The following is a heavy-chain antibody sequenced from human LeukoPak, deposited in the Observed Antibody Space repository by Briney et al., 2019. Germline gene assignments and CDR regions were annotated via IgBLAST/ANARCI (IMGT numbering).Heavy chain of an antibody. J-gene: IGHJ4*02. CDR3: ANLHYVSSGSNFGY. D-gene: IGHD3-22*01. CDR2: IHYSGTT. CDR1: GGSFSGYY. Sequence: SETLSLTCAVYGGSFSGYYWSWIRQPPGEGLEWIGYIHYSGTTNYNPSLKSRVTISVDTSKKQFSLKLKSVTASDTAVYYCANLHYVSSGSNFGYWGQGNLVTVSS. V-gene: IGHV4-59*01.